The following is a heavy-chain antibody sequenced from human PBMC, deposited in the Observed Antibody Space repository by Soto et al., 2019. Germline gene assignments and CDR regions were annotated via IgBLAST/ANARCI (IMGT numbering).Heavy chain of an antibody. CDR3: AREAGLRYFGWLSYEGYYYGMDV. D-gene: IGHD3-9*01. J-gene: IGHJ6*02. CDR1: GFTFSSYA. CDR2: ISYDGSNK. Sequence: QVQLVESGGGVVQPGRSLRLSCAASGFTFSSYAMHWVRQAPGKGLEWVAVISYDGSNKYYADSVKGRFTISRDNSKNSLDLQMTSLGAEDPSVYYCAREAGLRYFGWLSYEGYYYGMDVWGQGTTVTVSS. V-gene: IGHV3-30-3*01.